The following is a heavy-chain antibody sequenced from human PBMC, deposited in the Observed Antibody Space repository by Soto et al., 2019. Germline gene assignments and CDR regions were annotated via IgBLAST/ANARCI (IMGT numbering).Heavy chain of an antibody. CDR1: GYSFTGYY. CDR2: INPNSGGT. Sequence: QVQLVQSGAEVKKPGASVKVSCEASGYSFTGYYMHWVRQAPGQGLEWMGWINPNSGGTNYAQKFQGRVTMTRDTSTSTAYMELSRLRSDDTAVYYCARVLGYEYVWGSYRLDYWGQGTLVTVSS. D-gene: IGHD3-16*02. CDR3: ARVLGYEYVWGSYRLDY. V-gene: IGHV1-2*02. J-gene: IGHJ4*02.